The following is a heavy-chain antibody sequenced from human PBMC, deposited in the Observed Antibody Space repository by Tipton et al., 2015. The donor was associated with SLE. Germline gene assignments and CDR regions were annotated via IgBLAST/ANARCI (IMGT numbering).Heavy chain of an antibody. CDR1: GYTFTNYC. CDR3: ARERREWELPSPQYYHYYGMDV. J-gene: IGHJ6*02. Sequence: QSGAEVKKPGASVEVSCRASGYTFTNYCLHWVRQAPGQGLEWMGIINPNGDKTTYAQKFQGRLTMTRDTSTSTVYMEVSSLRSEEAAVYYCARERREWELPSPQYYHYYGMDVWGQGTTVTVSS. V-gene: IGHV1-46*01. CDR2: INPNGDKT. D-gene: IGHD1-26*01.